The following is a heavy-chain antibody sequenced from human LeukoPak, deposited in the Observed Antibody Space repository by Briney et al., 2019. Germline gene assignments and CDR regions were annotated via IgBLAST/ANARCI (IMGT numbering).Heavy chain of an antibody. D-gene: IGHD6-13*01. J-gene: IGHJ4*02. V-gene: IGHV4-38-2*02. Sequence: SETLSLTCTVSHYSISSAYYWGWIRQPPGKGLVWIGNMYHSGRTYYNSSLKSRVTMSLDTSKNQFSLKLSSLTAADTAVYFCATAASNTYFFDYWGQGTLVTVSS. CDR3: ATAASNTYFFDY. CDR1: HYSISSAYY. CDR2: MYHSGRT.